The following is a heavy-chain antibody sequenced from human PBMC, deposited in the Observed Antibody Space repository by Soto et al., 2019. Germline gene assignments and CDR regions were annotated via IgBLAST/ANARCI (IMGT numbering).Heavy chain of an antibody. D-gene: IGHD2-8*02. CDR2: IYYSGST. V-gene: IGHV4-61*01. CDR1: GVSGSSGSYY. Sequence: TPSLPCPVSGVSGSSGSYYWSWIRQPPGKGLEWIGYIYYSGSTNYNPSLKSRVTISVDTSKNQFSLKLSSVTAADTAGYYCARVGVLVELYYCDCCGQGALDTVS. CDR3: ARVGVLVELYYCDC. J-gene: IGHJ4*02.